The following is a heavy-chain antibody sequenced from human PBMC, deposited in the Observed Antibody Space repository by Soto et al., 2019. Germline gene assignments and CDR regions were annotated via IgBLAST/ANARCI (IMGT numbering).Heavy chain of an antibody. V-gene: IGHV4-34*01. CDR1: GGSFSGYY. CDR2: IYYSGST. J-gene: IGHJ4*02. Sequence: SETLSLTCAVYGGSFSGYYWSWIRQPPGKGLEWIGYIYYSGSTNYNPSLKSRVTISVDTSKNQFSLKLSSVTAADTAVYYCARGVTYYDILTGYKFDYWGQGTLVTVSS. D-gene: IGHD3-9*01. CDR3: ARGVTYYDILTGYKFDY.